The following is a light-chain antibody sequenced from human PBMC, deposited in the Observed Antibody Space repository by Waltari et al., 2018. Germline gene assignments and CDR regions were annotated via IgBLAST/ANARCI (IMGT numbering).Light chain of an antibody. CDR3: QQRVNWPLT. J-gene: IGKJ4*01. CDR2: DGS. CDR1: QSVSSY. V-gene: IGKV3-11*01. Sequence: EIVLTQSPATLSLSPGERATLSCRASQSVSSYLLWYQQKPGQAPRLLIYDGSNRATGIPARFSGSGSGTDFTLTISSLEPEDFAVYYCQQRVNWPLTFGGGTKVEN.